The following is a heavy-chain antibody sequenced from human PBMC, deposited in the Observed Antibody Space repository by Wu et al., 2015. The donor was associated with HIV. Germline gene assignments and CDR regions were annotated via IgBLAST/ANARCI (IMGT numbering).Heavy chain of an antibody. CDR1: GYTFTNYD. D-gene: IGHD2-8*01. J-gene: IGHJ6*04. CDR2: MNPNSGKT. Sequence: QVQLVQSGAEVKKPGASVKVSCKASGYTFTNYDVSWVRQATGQGLEWMGWMNPNSGKTAYAQKFQGRVTLTRNTSISTAYMELSSLRVDDTAVYFCARGPLALYCTNTRCFGSTYYGLDVWGNRGTTVTVSS. V-gene: IGHV1-8*01. CDR3: ARGPLALYCTNTRCFGSTYYGLDV.